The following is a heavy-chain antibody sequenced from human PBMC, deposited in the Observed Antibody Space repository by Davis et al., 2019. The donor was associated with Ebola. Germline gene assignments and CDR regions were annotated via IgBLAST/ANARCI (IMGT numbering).Heavy chain of an antibody. CDR2: IWYDGSNK. J-gene: IGHJ4*02. V-gene: IGHV3-33*01. D-gene: IGHD6-19*01. CDR3: AREWRNQWLGLGEYLDS. Sequence: PGGSLRLSCAASGFIFSNYGMHWVRQAPGKGLEWVAIIWYDGSNKYYADSMKGRFTISRDTSKNTLYLQMDSLRAEDTAVYYCAREWRNQWLGLGEYLDSWGQGILVTVSS. CDR1: GFIFSNYG.